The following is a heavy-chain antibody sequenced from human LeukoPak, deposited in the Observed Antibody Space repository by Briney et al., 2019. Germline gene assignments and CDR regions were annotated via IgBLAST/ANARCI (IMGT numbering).Heavy chain of an antibody. J-gene: IGHJ4*02. Sequence: SETLSLTCTVSGGSISSRSYYWGWIRQPPGKGLEWIGSIYYSGSTYYNPSLKSRVTISVDTSKNQFSLKLSSVTAADTAVYYCARDNPAYPYYFDYWGQGTLVTVSS. CDR3: ARDNPAYPYYFDY. CDR2: IYYSGST. CDR1: GGSISSRSYY. D-gene: IGHD3-16*01. V-gene: IGHV4-39*07.